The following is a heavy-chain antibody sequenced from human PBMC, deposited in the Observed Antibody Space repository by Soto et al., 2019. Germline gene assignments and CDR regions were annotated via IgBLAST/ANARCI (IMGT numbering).Heavy chain of an antibody. D-gene: IGHD6-19*01. CDR3: VRHYSSDWHFVFDS. V-gene: IGHV1-18*01. Sequence: QVQLMQSGAEVKEPGASVKVSCKASGYTFVNHGVSWVRQAPGQGLEWMGWIKVSTGITNYAGNFQGRVTMTTDTSTSTVYMELRSLRSADTAVYFCVRHYSSDWHFVFDSWGQGTRVTVSS. CDR1: GYTFVNHG. CDR2: IKVSTGIT. J-gene: IGHJ4*02.